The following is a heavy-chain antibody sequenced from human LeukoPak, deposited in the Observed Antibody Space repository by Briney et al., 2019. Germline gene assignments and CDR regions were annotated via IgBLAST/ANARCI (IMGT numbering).Heavy chain of an antibody. CDR3: AKIGGYNYGYEDF. CDR1: GFTFSDYY. D-gene: IGHD5-18*01. V-gene: IGHV3-11*01. CDR2: ITGSGSIT. J-gene: IGHJ4*02. Sequence: PGGSLRLSCAASGFTFSDYYMSWIRQAPGKGLEWVSYITGSGSITDHADSVKGRFTISRDNAKNSLYLQMNGLRAEDTAVYYCAKIGGYNYGYEDFWGQGTLVTVSS.